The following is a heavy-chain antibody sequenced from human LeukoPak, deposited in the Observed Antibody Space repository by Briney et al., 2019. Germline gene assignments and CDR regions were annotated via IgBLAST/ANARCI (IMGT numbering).Heavy chain of an antibody. CDR3: ARAGIDYGDYWTRFDY. Sequence: GGSLRLSCAASGFTFSSYWTQWVRQAPGKGLVWVSRINSEGSSSTYADSVKGRFTISRDNAKNTLYLQMNSLRAEDTAVYYCARAGIDYGDYWTRFDYWGQGTLVTVSS. J-gene: IGHJ4*02. D-gene: IGHD4-17*01. V-gene: IGHV3-74*01. CDR2: INSEGSSS. CDR1: GFTFSSYW.